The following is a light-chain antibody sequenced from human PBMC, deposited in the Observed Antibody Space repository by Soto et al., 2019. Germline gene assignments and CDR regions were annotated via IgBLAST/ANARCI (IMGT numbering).Light chain of an antibody. J-gene: IGKJ2*01. CDR1: QVIGSRY. Sequence: EIVMTQSPGTLSLSPGERATISCRASQVIGSRYLAWYHQQSGQAPRLLIYGASSRATGIPDRFSGSGSGTEFTLTISRLEPEDFGVYYCQQFGSSIPHTFGQGTKLEIK. CDR3: QQFGSSIPHT. CDR2: GAS. V-gene: IGKV3-20*01.